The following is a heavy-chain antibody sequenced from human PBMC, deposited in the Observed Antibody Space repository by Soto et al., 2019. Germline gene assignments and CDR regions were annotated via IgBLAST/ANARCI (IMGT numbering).Heavy chain of an antibody. CDR1: GYTFTSYA. J-gene: IGHJ4*02. D-gene: IGHD6-19*01. CDR2: INAGNGNT. CDR3: ARDGWGPGGPGGLDY. V-gene: IGHV1-3*01. Sequence: QVQLVQSGAEVKKPGASVKVSCKASGYTFTSYAMHWVRQAPGQRLEWMGWINAGNGNTKYSQKFQGRVTITRDTSAVTAYMELSSLRSEDTAVYYCARDGWGPGGPGGLDYWGQGTLVTVSS.